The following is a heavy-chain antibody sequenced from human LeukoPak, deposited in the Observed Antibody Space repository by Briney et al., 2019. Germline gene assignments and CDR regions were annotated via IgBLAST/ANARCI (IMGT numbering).Heavy chain of an antibody. V-gene: IGHV4-38-2*01. CDR3: ARFDYIWEDDGGTDGIYAFYA. CDR1: GFPINIGSS. J-gene: IGHJ3*01. Sequence: PSETLSLPCALSGFPINIGSSWGWIRQPPGKGLEWIGNIHHSGSIHYNPSLRSRVTLSVDTSKNRFSLNLSYVTAADTAVYYCARFDYIWEDDGGTDGIYAFYASGQGTLVTVSS. D-gene: IGHD3-16*01. CDR2: IHHSGSI.